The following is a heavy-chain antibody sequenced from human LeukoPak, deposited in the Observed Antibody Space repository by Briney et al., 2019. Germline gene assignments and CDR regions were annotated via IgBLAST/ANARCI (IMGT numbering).Heavy chain of an antibody. CDR1: GYTFTSYY. D-gene: IGHD2-15*01. CDR2: INPSGGST. V-gene: IGHV1-46*01. J-gene: IGHJ6*03. Sequence: ASVKVSCKASGYTFTSYYMHWVRQAPGEGLEWMGIINPSGGSTSYAQKFQGRVTMTRDMSTSTVYMELSSLRSEDTAVYYCARDPGGVVVAATAVNYYYYMDVWGKGTTVTVSS. CDR3: ARDPGGVVVAATAVNYYYYMDV.